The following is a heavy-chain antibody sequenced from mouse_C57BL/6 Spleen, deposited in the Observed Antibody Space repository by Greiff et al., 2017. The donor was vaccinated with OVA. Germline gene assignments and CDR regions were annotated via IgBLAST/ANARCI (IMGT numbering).Heavy chain of an antibody. J-gene: IGHJ2*01. CDR1: GFSLTSYG. Sequence: VQLQQSGPGLVQPSQSLSITCTVSGFSLTSYGVHWVRQSPGTGLEWLGVIWRGGSTDYNAAFMSRLSITKDNSKSQVFFKMNSLQADDTAIYYCAKNGGYDGGYYFDYWGQGTTLTVSS. CDR3: AKNGGYDGGYYFDY. V-gene: IGHV2-5*01. CDR2: IWRGGST. D-gene: IGHD2-2*01.